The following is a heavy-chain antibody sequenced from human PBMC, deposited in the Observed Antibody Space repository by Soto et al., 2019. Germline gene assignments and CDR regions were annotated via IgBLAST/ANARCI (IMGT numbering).Heavy chain of an antibody. CDR1: GYSFAGYW. Sequence: GESLKISCKGSGYSFAGYWITWVRQKPGKGLEWLGRIDPSDSQTYYSPSFRGHVTISVTKSITTVFLQWSSLRASDTAMYYCARQIYDSDTGPNFQYYFDSWGQGTPVTVSS. CDR2: IDPSDSQT. D-gene: IGHD3-22*01. CDR3: ARQIYDSDTGPNFQYYFDS. V-gene: IGHV5-10-1*01. J-gene: IGHJ4*02.